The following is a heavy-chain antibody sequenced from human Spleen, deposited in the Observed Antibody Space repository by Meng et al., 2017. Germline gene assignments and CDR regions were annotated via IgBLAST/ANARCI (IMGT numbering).Heavy chain of an antibody. J-gene: IGHJ3*02. CDR1: GCTFTSYA. D-gene: IGHD4-17*01. Sequence: ASVKVSCKASGCTFTSYAMNWVRQAPGQGLEWMGWINTNTGNPTYAQGFTGRFVFSLDTSVSTAYLQISSLKAEDTAVYYCASPGGATVTSVDAFDIWGQGTMVTVSS. V-gene: IGHV7-4-1*02. CDR3: ASPGGATVTSVDAFDI. CDR2: INTNTGNP.